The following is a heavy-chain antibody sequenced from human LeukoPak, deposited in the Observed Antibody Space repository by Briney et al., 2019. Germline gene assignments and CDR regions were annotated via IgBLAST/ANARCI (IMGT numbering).Heavy chain of an antibody. D-gene: IGHD3-9*01. V-gene: IGHV1-24*01. J-gene: IGHJ5*02. CDR2: FDPEDGET. CDR3: ARGNILTGSRWFDP. Sequence: ASVKVSCKVSGYTLTELSMHWVRQAPGKGLEWMGGFDPEDGETIYAQKFQGRVTMTEDTSTDTAYMELSSLRSEDTAVYYCARGNILTGSRWFDPWGQGTLVTVSS. CDR1: GYTLTELS.